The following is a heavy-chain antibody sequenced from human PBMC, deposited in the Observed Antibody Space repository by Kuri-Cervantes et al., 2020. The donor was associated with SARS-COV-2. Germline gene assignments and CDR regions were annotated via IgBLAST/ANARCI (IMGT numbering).Heavy chain of an antibody. CDR2: ISAYNGNT. J-gene: IGHJ4*02. CDR3: ARYEIGERDSSSSYDY. V-gene: IGHV1-18*01. CDR1: GYTFTSYG. D-gene: IGHD6-6*01. Sequence: ASVKVSCKASGYTFTSYGISWVRQAPGQGLEWMGWISAYNGNTNYAQKLQGRVTMTTDTFTSTAYMELRSLRSDDTAVYYCARYEIGERDSSSSYDYWGQGTLVTCYS.